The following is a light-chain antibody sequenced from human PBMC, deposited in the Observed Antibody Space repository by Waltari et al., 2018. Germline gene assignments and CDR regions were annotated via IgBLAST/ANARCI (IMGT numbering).Light chain of an antibody. CDR2: GTF. CDR1: QSVSSSY. V-gene: IGKV3-20*01. CDR3: QQYASPPYT. Sequence: DIVLTQSPGSLSLSPGERATLSCRASQSVSSSYLAWYQQKPGQAPRLLIYGTFSSATGIPDRFSGSESGTDFTLTISRLEPEDLAVYYCQQYASPPYTFGQGTKLEIK. J-gene: IGKJ2*01.